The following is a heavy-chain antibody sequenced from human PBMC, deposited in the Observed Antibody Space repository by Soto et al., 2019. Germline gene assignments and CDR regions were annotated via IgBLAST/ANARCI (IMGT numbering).Heavy chain of an antibody. CDR2: IYYSGST. D-gene: IGHD4-4*01. V-gene: IGHV4-30-4*01. CDR1: GGSISSGDYY. J-gene: IGHJ6*02. Sequence: SETLSLTCTVSGGSISSGDYYWVWIRQPPGKGLEWIGYIYYSGSTYYNPSLKSRVTISVDTSKNQFSLKLSSVTAADTAVYYCARAYYSNSFYYYYYYGMDVWGQGTTVTVSS. CDR3: ARAYYSNSFYYYYYYGMDV.